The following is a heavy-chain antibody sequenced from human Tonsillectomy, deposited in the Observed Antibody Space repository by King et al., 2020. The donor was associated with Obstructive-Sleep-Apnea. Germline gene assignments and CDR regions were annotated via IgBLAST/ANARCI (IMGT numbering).Heavy chain of an antibody. D-gene: IGHD1-20*01. CDR3: ARTTRIIGPTGNYYPMDV. CDR1: GCSLSSSGMC. V-gene: IGHV2-70*01. J-gene: IGHJ6*02. Sequence: TLKESGPALVKSTQTLTLTCTFSGCSLSSSGMCVSWLRQPPGKALEWPALVDWDDDKYYSTSLKTRLTISKDTSNNQVVLTMTNMDPLDTATYYCARTTRIIGPTGNYYPMDVWGQGTTVTVSS. CDR2: VDWDDDK.